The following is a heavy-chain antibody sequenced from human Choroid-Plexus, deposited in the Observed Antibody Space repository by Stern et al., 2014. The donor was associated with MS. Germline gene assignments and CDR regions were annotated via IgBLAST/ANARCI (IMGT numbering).Heavy chain of an antibody. D-gene: IGHD2/OR15-2a*01. V-gene: IGHV3-30*18. CDR3: AKDRQYLTYFFDH. J-gene: IGHJ5*02. CDR1: GFTFGSCA. CDR2: VSYDGSNK. Sequence: VQLVQSGGGVVQPGRTLRLSCVASGFTFGSCAMPWVRQAQGTGLERGASVSYDGSNKYYAYSVKGRFTISRDNYQNTLYMQMSSLRPEDTAVYYCAKDRQYLTYFFDHWGQGSLVTVSS.